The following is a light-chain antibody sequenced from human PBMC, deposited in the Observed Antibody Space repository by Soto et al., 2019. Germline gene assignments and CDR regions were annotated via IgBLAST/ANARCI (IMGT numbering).Light chain of an antibody. Sequence: DIQMTQSPSTLSASVGDRVTITCRARQSSSSWLAWYQQKPGKAPKLLIYDASSLESGVPSSFSGSGSGTELTLTISLLQTDDFATYYCQQYNSYSPTLGQGTKVDI. CDR1: QSSSSW. CDR3: QQYNSYSPT. J-gene: IGKJ1*01. V-gene: IGKV1-5*01. CDR2: DAS.